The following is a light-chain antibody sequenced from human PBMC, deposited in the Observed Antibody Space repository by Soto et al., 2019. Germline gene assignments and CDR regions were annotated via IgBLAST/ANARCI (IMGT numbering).Light chain of an antibody. Sequence: EIVMTQSPAILSVSPGETATLSCRAXQSVGTNLAWFQHKPGQAPRLLIYDASTRASGIPASFSGSGSGTEFTLTISSLQSTDFGVYDCQQYINWTRTVGQGTKGEI. CDR2: DAS. CDR3: QQYINWTRT. J-gene: IGKJ1*01. V-gene: IGKV3-15*01. CDR1: QSVGTN.